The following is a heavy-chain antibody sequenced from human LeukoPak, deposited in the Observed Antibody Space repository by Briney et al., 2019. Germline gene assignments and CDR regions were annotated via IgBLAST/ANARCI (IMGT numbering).Heavy chain of an antibody. J-gene: IGHJ4*02. D-gene: IGHD3-3*01. V-gene: IGHV3-9*01. CDR2: ISWNSGSI. CDR3: ARSGDGDFDS. CDR1: GFTFDDYA. Sequence: PGGSLRLSCAASGFTFDDYAMHWVRQAPGKGLEWVSGISWNSGSIGYADSVKGRFTISRDNAKNTLYLQLNSLRPEDSAVYYCARSGDGDFDSWGQGTLVTVSS.